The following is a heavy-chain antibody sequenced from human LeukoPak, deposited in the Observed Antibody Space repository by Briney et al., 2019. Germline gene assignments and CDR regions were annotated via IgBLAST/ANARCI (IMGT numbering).Heavy chain of an antibody. CDR2: IYYIGST. CDR1: GGSISSYY. D-gene: IGHD3-3*01. CDR3: ARVGPYDFWSGYSLIQSGMDV. Sequence: SETLSLTCTVSGGSISSYYWSWIRQPPGKGLEWIGYIYYIGSTNYNPSLKSRVTISVDTSKNQFSLKLSSVTAADTAVYYCARVGPYDFWSGYSLIQSGMDVWGQGTTVTVSS. V-gene: IGHV4-59*01. J-gene: IGHJ6*02.